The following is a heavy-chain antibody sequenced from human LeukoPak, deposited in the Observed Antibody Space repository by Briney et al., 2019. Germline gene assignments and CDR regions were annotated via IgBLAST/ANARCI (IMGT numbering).Heavy chain of an antibody. Sequence: GGSLRLSCAASGFTFSSYAMHWVRQAPGKGLEWVAVISYDGSNKYYADSVKGRFTISRDNSKNTLYLQMNSLRAEDTAVYYCARRSERFGVDYWGQGTLVTVSS. J-gene: IGHJ4*02. CDR1: GFTFSSYA. CDR3: ARRSERFGVDY. CDR2: ISYDGSNK. V-gene: IGHV3-30*14. D-gene: IGHD3-10*01.